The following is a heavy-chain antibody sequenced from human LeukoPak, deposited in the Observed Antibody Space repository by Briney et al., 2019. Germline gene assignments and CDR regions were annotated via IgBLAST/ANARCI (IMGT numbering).Heavy chain of an antibody. V-gene: IGHV4-59*08. D-gene: IGHD6-19*01. CDR3: ARHFIARVAVAGNWFDP. CDR2: IYYSGST. Sequence: SETLSLTCTVSGGSISSYYWSWIRRPPGKGLEWIGYIYYSGSTNYNPSLKSRVTISVDTSKNQFSLKLSSVTAADTAVYYCARHFIARVAVAGNWFDPWGQGTRVTVSS. CDR1: GGSISSYY. J-gene: IGHJ5*02.